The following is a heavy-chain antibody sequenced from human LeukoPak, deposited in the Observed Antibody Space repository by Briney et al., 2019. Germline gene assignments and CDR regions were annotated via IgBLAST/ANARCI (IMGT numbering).Heavy chain of an antibody. CDR1: GFTFDSYA. V-gene: IGHV3-23*01. Sequence: GGSLRLSCAASGFTFDSYAMTWVRQTPGKGLEWVSGIVASGDRTYYAESVKGRFTISRDNSKNTLYLQINSLRADDTAVYYCAKDLSPGLYWGQGTLVTVSS. J-gene: IGHJ4*02. CDR3: AKDLSPGLY. CDR2: IVASGDRT.